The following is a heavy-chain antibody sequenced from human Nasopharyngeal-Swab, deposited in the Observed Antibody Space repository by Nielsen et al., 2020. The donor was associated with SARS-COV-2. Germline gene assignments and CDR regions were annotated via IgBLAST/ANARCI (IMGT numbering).Heavy chain of an antibody. CDR3: AHITRGLERDTIFGVPLASLSYYYMDV. V-gene: IGHV2-5*02. J-gene: IGHJ6*03. CDR2: IYLDDDQ. Sequence: GPTLVKPTQTLTLTCSFSGFPLTTSGVGVAWIRQPPGKALEWLALIYLDDDQRYNPSLKTRLPITKDTSKDQVVLTLTNMGPVDSGTYYCAHITRGLERDTIFGVPLASLSYYYMDVWGKGTTVTVS. CDR1: GFPLTTSGVG. D-gene: IGHD3-3*01.